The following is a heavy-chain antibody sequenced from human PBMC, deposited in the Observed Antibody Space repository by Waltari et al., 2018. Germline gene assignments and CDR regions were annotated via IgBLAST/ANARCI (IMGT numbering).Heavy chain of an antibody. V-gene: IGHV4-39*01. Sequence: QLQLQESGPGLVKPSETLSLTCTVSGASISTGSYYWGWIRQPPGKGLEWIGNTYYSGATDYNPSRRSRVTISVDTSRYQFSLMLSSVTAADTAVYYCASLSTTYYHPFDYWGQGALVTVSS. CDR1: GASISTGSYY. CDR2: TYYSGAT. D-gene: IGHD3-10*01. CDR3: ASLSTTYYHPFDY. J-gene: IGHJ4*02.